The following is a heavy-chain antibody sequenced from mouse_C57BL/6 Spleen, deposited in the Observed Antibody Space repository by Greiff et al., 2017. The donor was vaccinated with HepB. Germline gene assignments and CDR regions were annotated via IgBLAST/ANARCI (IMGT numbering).Heavy chain of an antibody. CDR1: GFTFSSYA. CDR3: ARERADYFDY. V-gene: IGHV5-4*01. CDR2: ISDGGSYT. D-gene: IGHD3-1*01. J-gene: IGHJ2*01. Sequence: EVKVVESGGGLVKPGGSLKLSCAASGFTFSSYAMSWVRQTPEKRLEWVATISDGGSYTYYPDNVKGRFTISRDNAKNNLYLQMSHLKSEDTAMYYCARERADYFDYWGQGTTLTVSS.